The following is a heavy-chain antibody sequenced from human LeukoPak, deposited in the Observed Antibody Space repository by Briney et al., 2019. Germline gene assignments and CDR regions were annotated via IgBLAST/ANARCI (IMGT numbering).Heavy chain of an antibody. V-gene: IGHV4-39*01. J-gene: IGHJ5*02. Sequence: SETLSLTCTVSGGSISSSGYCWGWIRQPPGKGLEWIGSIDYSGNTNYNPSLKSRVTIAVDMSKNQFSLKLSSVTAADTAVYYCARGDETGYSSSWIPSSWGQGTLVTVSS. CDR1: GGSISSSGYC. CDR2: IDYSGNT. D-gene: IGHD6-13*01. CDR3: ARGDETGYSSSWIPSS.